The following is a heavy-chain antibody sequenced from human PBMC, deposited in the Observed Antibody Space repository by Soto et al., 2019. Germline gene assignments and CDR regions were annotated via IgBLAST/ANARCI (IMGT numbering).Heavy chain of an antibody. V-gene: IGHV4-34*01. CDR2: INHSGST. CDR3: ARRFSNYSGMDV. CDR1: GGSFSGYY. Sequence: SETLSLTCAVYGGSFSGYYWSWIRQPPGKGLEWIGEINHSGSTNYNPSLKSRVTISVDTSKNQFSLKLSSVTAADTAVYYCARRFSNYSGMDVWGQGTTVTVSS. D-gene: IGHD6-13*01. J-gene: IGHJ6*02.